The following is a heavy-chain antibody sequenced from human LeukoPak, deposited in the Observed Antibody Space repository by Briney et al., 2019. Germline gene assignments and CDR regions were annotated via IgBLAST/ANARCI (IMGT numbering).Heavy chain of an antibody. Sequence: LSLTCAVYGGSFSGYYWSWIRQPPGKGLEWVSYISHTGTTMYYADSVKGRFTLSRDNARNSLYLQMNSLRAEDTAVYYCARGHWGLDSWGQGTLVSVSS. CDR1: GGSFSGYY. J-gene: IGHJ4*02. CDR2: ISHTGTTM. D-gene: IGHD7-27*01. V-gene: IGHV3-11*04. CDR3: ARGHWGLDS.